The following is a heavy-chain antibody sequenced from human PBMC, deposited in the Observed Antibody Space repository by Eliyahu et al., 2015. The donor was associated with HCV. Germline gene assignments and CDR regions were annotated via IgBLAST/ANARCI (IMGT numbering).Heavy chain of an antibody. CDR1: GFTVSSNY. J-gene: IGHJ5*02. CDR2: IYSGGST. V-gene: IGHV3-53*01. Sequence: EVQLVESGGGLIQPGGSLRLSCAASGFTVSSNYMSWVRQAPGKGLEWVSVIYSGGSTYYADSVKGRFTISRDNSKNTLYLQMNSLRAEDTAVYYCARDLPARWCTNGVCSSSWGQGTLVTVSS. CDR3: ARDLPARWCTNGVCSSS. D-gene: IGHD2-8*01.